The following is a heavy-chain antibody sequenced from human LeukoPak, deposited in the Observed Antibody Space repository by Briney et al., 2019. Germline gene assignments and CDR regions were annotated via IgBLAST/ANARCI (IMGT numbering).Heavy chain of an antibody. J-gene: IGHJ4*02. CDR3: ARAGGGYFDY. V-gene: IGHV3-7*03. Sequence: GGSLRLSCAVSGFTFNSYWMSWVRQAPGMGLELVANIKEDGGETYYVDSVKGRFTISRDNARNSVYLQMNRLRAGDTAVYYCARAGGGYFDYWGQGTLVTVSS. CDR2: IKEDGGET. CDR1: GFTFNSYW. D-gene: IGHD4-23*01.